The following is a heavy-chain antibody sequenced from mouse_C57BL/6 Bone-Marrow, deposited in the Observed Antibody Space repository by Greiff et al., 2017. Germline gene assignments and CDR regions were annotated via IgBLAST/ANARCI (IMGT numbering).Heavy chain of an antibody. CDR3: ARNYSNYYFDY. Sequence: QVQLQQSGPGLVQPSQSLSITCTVSGFSFTSYGVHWFRQSPGKGLVWLVVILSGGSTDSNAAFISILIISKDNSKSQVFLKMNSMQADDTAIYYCARNYSNYYFDYWGQGTTLTVSS. CDR2: ILSGGST. D-gene: IGHD2-5*01. J-gene: IGHJ2*01. CDR1: GFSFTSYG. V-gene: IGHV2-2*01.